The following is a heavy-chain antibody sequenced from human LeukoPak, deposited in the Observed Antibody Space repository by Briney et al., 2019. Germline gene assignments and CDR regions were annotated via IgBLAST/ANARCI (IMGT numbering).Heavy chain of an antibody. D-gene: IGHD1-7*01. Sequence: GSLRLSCAVSGFTFSNYWMSWVRQAPGKGLGWVANIKQDGSEKYYVDSVKGRFTISRDNAKNSLYLQMNSLRAEDTAVYYCARELTGTSPYYYYYMDVWGKGTTVTVSS. J-gene: IGHJ6*03. CDR1: GFTFSNYW. V-gene: IGHV3-7*01. CDR3: ARELTGTSPYYYYYMDV. CDR2: IKQDGSEK.